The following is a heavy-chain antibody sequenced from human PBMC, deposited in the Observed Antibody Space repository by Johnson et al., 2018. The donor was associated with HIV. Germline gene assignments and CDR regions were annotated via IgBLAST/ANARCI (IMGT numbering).Heavy chain of an antibody. D-gene: IGHD2/OR15-2a*01. Sequence: QMLLVESGGGVVQPGGSLRLSCAASGFTFSSYGMHWVRQAPGKGLEWVAFIRYDGSNKYYADSVKGRFTISRDNSKNTLYLQMNSLRAEDTAVYYCAKPNKVTTFGPPNDAFESGGQGTMVTVSS. CDR1: GFTFSSYG. V-gene: IGHV3-30*02. J-gene: IGHJ3*02. CDR2: IRYDGSNK. CDR3: AKPNKVTTFGPPNDAFES.